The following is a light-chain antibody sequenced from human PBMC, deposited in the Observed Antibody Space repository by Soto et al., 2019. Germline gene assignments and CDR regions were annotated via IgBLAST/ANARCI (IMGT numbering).Light chain of an antibody. CDR1: SSDVGFYNF. Sequence: QSALTQPPSASGSPGQSLTISCTGTSSDVGFYNFVSWYQQRPGKSPKLVIYEVTTRPSGVPDRFSGSKSGSTASLTVSGLQADDEADYYCASYAGTRLFVFGSGTKLTVL. CDR2: EVT. V-gene: IGLV2-8*01. J-gene: IGLJ1*01. CDR3: ASYAGTRLFV.